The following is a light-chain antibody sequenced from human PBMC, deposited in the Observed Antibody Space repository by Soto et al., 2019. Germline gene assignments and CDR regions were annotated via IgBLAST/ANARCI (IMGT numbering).Light chain of an antibody. V-gene: IGKV3-15*01. Sequence: EIVMTQSPATLSVSPGERATHSCRASQSVSSNLAWYQQKPGQAPRLLIYGASTRATGIPARFSGSGSGTEFTLTISSLQSGDFAVYYCQQRSNWPPRLTFGGGTKVDIK. CDR2: GAS. CDR1: QSVSSN. J-gene: IGKJ4*01. CDR3: QQRSNWPPRLT.